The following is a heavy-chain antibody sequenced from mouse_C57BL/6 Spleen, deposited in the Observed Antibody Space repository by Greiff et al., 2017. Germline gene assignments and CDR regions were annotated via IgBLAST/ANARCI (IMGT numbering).Heavy chain of an antibody. CDR1: GFTFSSYA. D-gene: IGHD2-4*01. Sequence: EVQGVESGGGLVKPGGSLKLSCAASGFTFSSYAMSWVRQTPEKRLEWVATISDGGSYTYYPDNVKGRFTISRDNAKNNLYLQMSHLKSEDTAMYYCARIYYDYYYFDYWGQGTTLTVSS. V-gene: IGHV5-4*01. J-gene: IGHJ2*01. CDR3: ARIYYDYYYFDY. CDR2: ISDGGSYT.